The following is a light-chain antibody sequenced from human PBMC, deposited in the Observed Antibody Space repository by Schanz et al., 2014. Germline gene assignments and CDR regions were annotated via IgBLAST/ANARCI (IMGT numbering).Light chain of an antibody. Sequence: QSALTQPPSASGSLGQSVTISCTGTSSDVGGYNYVSWYQQHPGKAPKLMIYEVTKRPSGVPDRFSGSKPGNTASLTVSGLQAEDEAEYYCCSFGSSSSFERVFGGGTKLTVL. J-gene: IGLJ3*02. CDR3: CSFGSSSSFERV. CDR1: SSDVGGYNY. V-gene: IGLV2-8*01. CDR2: EVT.